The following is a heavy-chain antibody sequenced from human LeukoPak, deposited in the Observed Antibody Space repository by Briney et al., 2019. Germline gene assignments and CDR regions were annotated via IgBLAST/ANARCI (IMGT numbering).Heavy chain of an antibody. CDR1: GGTFSSFA. D-gene: IGHD6-13*01. CDR2: IITILGIA. V-gene: IGHV1-69*04. J-gene: IGHJ5*02. CDR3: ARDPGYSSSWYRWFDP. Sequence: SVKVSCKASGGTFSSFAISWVRQAPGQGLEWMGRIITILGIANYAQKFQGRVTITADKSTSTAYMELSSLRSEDTAVYYCARDPGYSSSWYRWFDPWGQGTLVTVSS.